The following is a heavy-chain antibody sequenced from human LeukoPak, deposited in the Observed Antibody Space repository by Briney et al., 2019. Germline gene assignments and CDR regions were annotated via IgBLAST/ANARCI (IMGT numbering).Heavy chain of an antibody. J-gene: IGHJ2*01. Sequence: SVKVSCKASGYTFTSYGISWVRQAPGQRLEWMGRIISILDITHYSEKFQGRVTITADRSTSTAYMELSSLIPDDTAVYFCAREADVYCGSDCLWYFDLWGRGTLVTVSS. D-gene: IGHD2-21*02. V-gene: IGHV1-69*04. CDR2: IISILDIT. CDR3: AREADVYCGSDCLWYFDL. CDR1: GYTFTSYG.